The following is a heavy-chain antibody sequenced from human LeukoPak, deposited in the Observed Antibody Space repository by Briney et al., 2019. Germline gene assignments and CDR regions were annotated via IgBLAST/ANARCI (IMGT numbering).Heavy chain of an antibody. J-gene: IGHJ4*02. CDR2: ISSSSSYI. D-gene: IGHD6-13*01. Sequence: PGGSLRLSCAASGFTFSSYSMNWVRQAPGKGLEWVSSISSSSSYIYYADSVKGRFTISRDNAKSSLYLQMNSLRAEDTAVYYCARERVSSSWHYYFDYWGQGTLVTVSS. V-gene: IGHV3-21*01. CDR3: ARERVSSSWHYYFDY. CDR1: GFTFSSYS.